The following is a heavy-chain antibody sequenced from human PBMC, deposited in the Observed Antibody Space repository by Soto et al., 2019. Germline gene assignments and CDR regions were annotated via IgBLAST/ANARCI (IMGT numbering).Heavy chain of an antibody. V-gene: IGHV3-7*01. CDR1: GFTFSSYW. CDR3: ARDLGDIVATIVVWYFDL. CDR2: IKQDGSEK. J-gene: IGHJ2*01. D-gene: IGHD5-12*01. Sequence: EVQLVESGGGLVQPGGSLRLSCAASGFTFSSYWMSWVRQAPGKGLEWVANIKQDGSEKYYVDSVKGRFTISRDNAKNSLYLQMNSLRAEDTAVYYCARDLGDIVATIVVWYFDLWGRGTLVTVSS.